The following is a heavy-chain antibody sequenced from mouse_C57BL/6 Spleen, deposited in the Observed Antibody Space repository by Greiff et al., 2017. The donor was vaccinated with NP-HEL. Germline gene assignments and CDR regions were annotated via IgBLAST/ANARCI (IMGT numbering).Heavy chain of an antibody. Sequence: EVQLQQSGAELVKPGASVKLSCTASGFNIKDYYMHWVKQRTEQGLEWIGRIDPEDGDTKYAPKFQGKATITADSSSNTAYLQLSSLTSEDTAVYCCARGGVYYGNPEAYWGQGTLVTVSA. CDR1: GFNIKDYY. V-gene: IGHV14-2*01. D-gene: IGHD2-1*01. CDR2: IDPEDGDT. CDR3: ARGGVYYGNPEAY. J-gene: IGHJ3*01.